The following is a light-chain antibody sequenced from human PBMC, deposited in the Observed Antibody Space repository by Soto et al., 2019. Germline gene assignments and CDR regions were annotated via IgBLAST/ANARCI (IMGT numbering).Light chain of an antibody. CDR3: QHYSRLPRT. CDR1: QSVISNY. J-gene: IGKJ1*01. Sequence: EIVLTQSPGTLSVSQGESATLACRASQSVISNYLAWYQQKPGQPPSLLIYGASSRATGIPDRFSGSGSGADFTLTILRLESEDFSVYYCQHYSRLPRTFGQGTRVDIK. CDR2: GAS. V-gene: IGKV3-20*01.